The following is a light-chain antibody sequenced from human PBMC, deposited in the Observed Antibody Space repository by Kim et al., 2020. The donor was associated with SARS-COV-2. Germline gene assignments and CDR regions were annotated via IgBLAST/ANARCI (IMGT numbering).Light chain of an antibody. CDR1: DNGSKS. CDR2: YDS. Sequence: AAAKAARITCGGNDNGSKSKHWYRQQPGQAPVLVIYYDSDRPSGIPERFCCSNSKNADTLTISRVEAEDEADYDCQGWDSGSDPRVFGGGTQLTVL. CDR3: QGWDSGSDPRV. V-gene: IGLV3-21*04. J-gene: IGLJ3*02.